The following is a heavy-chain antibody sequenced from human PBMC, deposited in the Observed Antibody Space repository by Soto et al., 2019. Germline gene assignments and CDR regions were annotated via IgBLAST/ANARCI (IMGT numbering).Heavy chain of an antibody. Sequence: PGGSLRLSCAASGFTFSSYSMNWVRQAPGKGLEWVSSISSSSSYIYYADSVKGRFTISRDNAKNSLYLQMNSLRAEDTAVYYCARLRDCSSTSCPEYYYYYGMDVWGQGTTVTVSS. CDR2: ISSSSSYI. V-gene: IGHV3-21*01. J-gene: IGHJ6*02. D-gene: IGHD2-2*01. CDR3: ARLRDCSSTSCPEYYYYYGMDV. CDR1: GFTFSSYS.